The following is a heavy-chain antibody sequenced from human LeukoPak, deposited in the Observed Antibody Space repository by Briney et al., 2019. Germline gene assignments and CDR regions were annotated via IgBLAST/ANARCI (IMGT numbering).Heavy chain of an antibody. D-gene: IGHD3-10*01. CDR2: IYYSGST. CDR3: ARVLAYYYGSGRSGSAFDI. J-gene: IGHJ3*02. V-gene: IGHV4-31*03. CDR1: GGSISSGGYY. Sequence: SQTLSLTCTVSGGSISSGGYYWSWIRQHPGKGLEWIGYIYYSGSTYYNPSLKSRVTISVDTSKNQFSLKLSSVTAADTAVYYCARVLAYYYGSGRSGSAFDIWGQGTMVTVSS.